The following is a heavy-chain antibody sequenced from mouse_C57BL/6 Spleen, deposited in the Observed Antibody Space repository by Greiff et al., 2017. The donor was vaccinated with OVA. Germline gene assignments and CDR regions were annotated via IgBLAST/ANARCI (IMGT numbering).Heavy chain of an antibody. CDR3: ASIYYGKKGYAMDY. CDR2: IYPGDGDP. D-gene: IGHD2-1*01. V-gene: IGHV1-80*01. Sequence: QVQLQQSGPELVKPGASVKISCKASGYAFSSYWMNWVKQRPGKGLEWIGQIYPGDGDPNYNGKFKGKATLTADKSSSTAYMQLSSLTSEDSSVDFCASIYYGKKGYAMDYWGQGTSVTVSS. J-gene: IGHJ4*01. CDR1: GYAFSSYW.